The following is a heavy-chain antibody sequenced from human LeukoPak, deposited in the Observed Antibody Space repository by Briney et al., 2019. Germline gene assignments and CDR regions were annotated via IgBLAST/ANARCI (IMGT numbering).Heavy chain of an antibody. D-gene: IGHD5-18*01. V-gene: IGHV1-46*01. CDR1: GYTFTYYD. J-gene: IGHJ4*02. Sequence: ASVRVSCKASGYTFTYYDINWVRQATGQGLEWMGIINPSGGSTSYAQKFQGRVTMTRDMSTSTVYMELSSLRSEDTAVYYCAREAGGYSYECDYWGQGTLVTVSS. CDR3: AREAGGYSYECDY. CDR2: INPSGGST.